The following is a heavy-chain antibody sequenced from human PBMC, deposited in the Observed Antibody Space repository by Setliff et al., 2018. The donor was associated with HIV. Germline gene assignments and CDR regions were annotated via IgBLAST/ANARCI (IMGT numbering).Heavy chain of an antibody. J-gene: IGHJ4*02. D-gene: IGHD3-3*01. Sequence: TLSLTCTVSGGSISSGDYYWSWIRQPPGKGLEWIGYIYYTGTTYYNPSLQSRVSMSVDTSKNQFSLKLSSVTAADTAVYYCASLITYYDYWSGYYSPIGFDYWGQGTLVTVSS. CDR1: GGSISSGDYY. V-gene: IGHV4-30-4*08. CDR3: ASLITYYDYWSGYYSPIGFDY. CDR2: IYYTGTT.